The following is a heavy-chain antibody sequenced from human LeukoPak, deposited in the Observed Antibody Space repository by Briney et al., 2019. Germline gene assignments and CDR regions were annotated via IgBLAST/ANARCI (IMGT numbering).Heavy chain of an antibody. D-gene: IGHD3-16*01. CDR1: GFTFNNYA. J-gene: IGHJ3*02. Sequence: GGSLRLSCAASGFTFNNYAMNWVRQAPGKGLEWVSSISGGGETTYYADSAKGRFTISRDNSQNTLYLQMNSLRAEDTAVYYCAKDGPLRLRLGHHAFDIWGQGTMVTVSS. CDR3: AKDGPLRLRLGHHAFDI. V-gene: IGHV3-23*01. CDR2: ISGGGETT.